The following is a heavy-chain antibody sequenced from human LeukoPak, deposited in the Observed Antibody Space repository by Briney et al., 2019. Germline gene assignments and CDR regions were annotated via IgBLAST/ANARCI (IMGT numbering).Heavy chain of an antibody. D-gene: IGHD3-22*01. CDR2: ISGSGGST. J-gene: IGHJ4*02. V-gene: IGHV3-23*01. CDR3: AKDFQVATMIVVDSSGLN. Sequence: PGGSLRLSCAASGFTFSSYAMSWVRQAPGKGLEWVSAISGSGGSTYYADSVKGRFTISRDNSKNTLYLQMNSLRAEDTAVYYCAKDFQVATMIVVDSSGLNWGQGTLVTVSS. CDR1: GFTFSSYA.